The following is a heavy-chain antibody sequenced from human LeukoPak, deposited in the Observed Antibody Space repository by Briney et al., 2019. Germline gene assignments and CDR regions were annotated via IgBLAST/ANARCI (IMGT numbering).Heavy chain of an antibody. Sequence: ASVTVSCKASGYTFTGYYMHWVRQAPGQGLEWMGWINPNSGGTNYAQKFQGRVTMTRDTSISTAYMELSRLRSDDTAVYYCARERYSYGSTSDAFDIWGQGTMVTVSS. CDR1: GYTFTGYY. V-gene: IGHV1-2*02. CDR2: INPNSGGT. J-gene: IGHJ3*02. D-gene: IGHD5-18*01. CDR3: ARERYSYGSTSDAFDI.